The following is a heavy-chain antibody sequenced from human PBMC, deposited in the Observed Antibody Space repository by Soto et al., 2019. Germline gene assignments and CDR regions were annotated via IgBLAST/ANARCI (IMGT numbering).Heavy chain of an antibody. J-gene: IGHJ4*02. CDR2: IYHSDPYT. CDR1: LYSFSSSS. V-gene: IGHV5-10-1*01. CDR3: SRHGWYNLIYVDFDY. D-gene: IGHD1-20*01. Sequence: GGCPRISRPDSLYSFSSSSVSWVRQMPEQGREWMWGIYHSDPYTNYSPPFQGHVTISTDNSNSTPYLQGSSLKASDTAMYYCSRHGWYNLIYVDFDYWGQGTLVTVSS.